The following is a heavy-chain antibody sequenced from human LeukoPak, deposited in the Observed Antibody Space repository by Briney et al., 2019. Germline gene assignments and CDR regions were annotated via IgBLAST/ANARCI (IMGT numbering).Heavy chain of an antibody. CDR1: GFTLSGAA. CDR2: ITRPGSST. J-gene: IGHJ5*02. V-gene: IGHV3-23*01. CDR3: AKDVGGRLGP. D-gene: IGHD1-26*01. Sequence: GGSLRLSCSASGFTLSGAASTWVRQAPGKGLEWVSTITRPGSSTYYSDSVKGRFTISRDSARNTLFLQMNGLRLDDSAIDYCAKDVGGRLGPWGQGALVTVSS.